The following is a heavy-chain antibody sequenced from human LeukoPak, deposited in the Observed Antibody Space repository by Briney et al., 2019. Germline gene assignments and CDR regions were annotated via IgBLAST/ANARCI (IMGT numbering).Heavy chain of an antibody. V-gene: IGHV1-69*05. J-gene: IGHJ4*02. D-gene: IGHD5-12*01. CDR3: ARGSLQVATFFDY. CDR2: IIPIFGTA. Sequence: GASVKVSCKASGGTFSSYAISWVRQAPGQGLEWMGGIIPIFGTANYAQKFQGRVTITTDGSTSTAYMELSSLRSEDTAVYYCARGSLQVATFFDYWGQGTLVTVSS. CDR1: GGTFSSYA.